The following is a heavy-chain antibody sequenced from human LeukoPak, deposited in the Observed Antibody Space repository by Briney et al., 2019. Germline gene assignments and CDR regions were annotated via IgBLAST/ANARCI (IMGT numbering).Heavy chain of an antibody. Sequence: ASVKVSCKASGGTFSSYAISWVRQAPGQGLEWMGWISAYNGNTNYAQKLQGRVTMTTDTSTSTAHMELRSLRSDDTAVYYCARGRLSDDVEMATISDYWGQGTLVTVSS. CDR2: ISAYNGNT. J-gene: IGHJ4*02. V-gene: IGHV1-18*01. D-gene: IGHD5-24*01. CDR3: ARGRLSDDVEMATISDY. CDR1: GGTFSSYA.